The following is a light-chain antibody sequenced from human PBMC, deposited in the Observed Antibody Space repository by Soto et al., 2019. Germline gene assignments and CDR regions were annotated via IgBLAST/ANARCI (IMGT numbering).Light chain of an antibody. CDR1: QSIANY. CDR3: QQSYSVPWT. CDR2: TAS. V-gene: IGKV1-39*01. Sequence: DIQMTQSPSSLSASVGDRVTITCRASQSIANYLNWYQQKPGKAPKVLIYTASNLQSGVPSRVSGSGSGTDFTLTISSLQAEDFATYYCQQSYSVPWTFGQGTKVENK. J-gene: IGKJ1*01.